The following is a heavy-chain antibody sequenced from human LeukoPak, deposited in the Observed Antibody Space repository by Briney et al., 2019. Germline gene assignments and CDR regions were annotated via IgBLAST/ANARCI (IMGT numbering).Heavy chain of an antibody. CDR3: ASLDTAMGTFDY. CDR1: GFTFSSYA. Sequence: PGGSLRLSCAASGFTFSSYAMNWVRQAPGKGLEWVSTIGGRGGSTYYADSVKGRFTISRDNSKNTLYLQMNSLRAEDTAVYYCASLDTAMGTFDYWGQGTLVTVSS. J-gene: IGHJ4*02. V-gene: IGHV3-23*01. D-gene: IGHD5-18*01. CDR2: IGGRGGST.